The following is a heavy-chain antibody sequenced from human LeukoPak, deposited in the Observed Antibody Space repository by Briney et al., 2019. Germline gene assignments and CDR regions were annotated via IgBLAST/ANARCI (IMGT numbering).Heavy chain of an antibody. Sequence: GGSLRLSCAASGFTFSSYAMSWVRQAPGKGLEWVSAISGSGGSTYYADSVKGRSTISRDNSKNTLYLQMNSLRAEDTAVYYCAKDYEEWLPPNWFDPWGQGTLVTVSS. CDR2: ISGSGGST. V-gene: IGHV3-23*01. D-gene: IGHD6-19*01. CDR3: AKDYEEWLPPNWFDP. CDR1: GFTFSSYA. J-gene: IGHJ5*02.